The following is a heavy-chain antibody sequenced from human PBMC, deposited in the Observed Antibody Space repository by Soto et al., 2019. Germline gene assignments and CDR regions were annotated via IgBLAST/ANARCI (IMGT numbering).Heavy chain of an antibody. D-gene: IGHD6-13*01. Sequence: NPSETLSLTCTVSGGSISSYHWSWIRQPPGKGLEWIGYIYYSGSTNYNPSLKSRVTISVDTSKNQFSLKLSSVTAADTAVYYCATSPGYSSSWYYFDYWGQGTLVTVSS. CDR3: ATSPGYSSSWYYFDY. CDR2: IYYSGST. V-gene: IGHV4-59*01. CDR1: GGSISSYH. J-gene: IGHJ4*02.